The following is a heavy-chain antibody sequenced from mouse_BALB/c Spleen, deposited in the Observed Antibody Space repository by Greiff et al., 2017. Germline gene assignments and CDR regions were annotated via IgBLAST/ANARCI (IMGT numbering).Heavy chain of an antibody. CDR1: GFTFSNYW. J-gene: IGHJ2*01. Sequence: EVKLVESGGGLVQPGGSMKLSCVASGFTFSNYWMNWVRQSPEKGLEWVAEIRLKSNNYATHYAESVKGRFTISRDDSKSSVYLQMNNLRAEDTGIYYCTRKGYFDYGGQGTTLTVSS. CDR3: TRKGYFDY. CDR2: IRLKSNNYAT. V-gene: IGHV6-6*02.